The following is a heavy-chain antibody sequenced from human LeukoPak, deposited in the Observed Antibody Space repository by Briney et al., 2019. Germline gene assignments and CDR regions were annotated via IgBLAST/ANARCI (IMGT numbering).Heavy chain of an antibody. Sequence: SETLSLXCTVSGGSISSSSYYWGWIRQPPGKGLEWIGTIYYAGDTYYNPSLKSRVTMSVDTSKNQLFLKLTSATAADAAVYYCARRTGLFAPAGSDWGQGTLVIVSS. CDR3: ARRTGLFAPAGSD. CDR1: GGSISSSSYY. J-gene: IGHJ4*02. D-gene: IGHD6-13*01. CDR2: IYYAGDT. V-gene: IGHV4-39*01.